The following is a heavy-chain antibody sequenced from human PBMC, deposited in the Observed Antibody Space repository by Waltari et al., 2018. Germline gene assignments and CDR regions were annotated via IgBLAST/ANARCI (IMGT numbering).Heavy chain of an antibody. Sequence: QVQLQQWGAGLLKPSETLSLTCAVYGGSFSGYWWSWIRPPPGKGLGWIGEINHSGSTYYNPSLNSRVTISVDTSKKQFSLKVNSVTAADTAVYYCGTGDGDFELWGRGTLVTVSS. CDR3: GTGDGDFEL. CDR2: INHSGST. D-gene: IGHD7-27*01. V-gene: IGHV4-34*01. CDR1: GGSFSGYW. J-gene: IGHJ2*01.